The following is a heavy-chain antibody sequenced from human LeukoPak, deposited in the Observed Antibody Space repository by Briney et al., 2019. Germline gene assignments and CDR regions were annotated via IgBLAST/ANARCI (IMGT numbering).Heavy chain of an antibody. CDR3: ARDSGYSSSWGDAFDI. Sequence: GGSLRLSCAASGFTFSDYYMSWIRQAPGKGLEWVSYISSSGSTIYYADSVKGRFTISRDNAKNSLYLQMNSLRAEDTAVYYCARDSGYSSSWGDAFDIWGQGTMVTVSS. CDR2: ISSSGSTI. J-gene: IGHJ3*02. CDR1: GFTFSDYY. V-gene: IGHV3-11*04. D-gene: IGHD6-13*01.